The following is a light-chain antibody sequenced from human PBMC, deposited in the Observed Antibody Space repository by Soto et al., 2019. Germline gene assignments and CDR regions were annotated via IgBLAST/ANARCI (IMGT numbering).Light chain of an antibody. CDR3: QQYYSYPLT. V-gene: IGKV1-8*01. CDR2: AAS. Sequence: AIRMTQSPSSLSASTGDRVTITCRASQCISSYLAWYQQKPGKAPKLLIYAASTLQSGVPSRFSGSGSGTDFNLTISCLQSEDFATYYCQQYYSYPLTVGPGTKVDIK. J-gene: IGKJ3*01. CDR1: QCISSY.